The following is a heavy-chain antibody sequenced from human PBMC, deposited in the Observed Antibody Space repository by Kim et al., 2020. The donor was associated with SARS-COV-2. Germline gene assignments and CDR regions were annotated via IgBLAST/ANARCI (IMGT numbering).Heavy chain of an antibody. CDR1: GGSISSGSYY. J-gene: IGHJ3*02. D-gene: IGHD1-26*01. CDR2: IYTSGST. V-gene: IGHV4-61*02. Sequence: SETLSLTCTVSGGSISSGSYYWSWIRQPAGKGLEWIGRIYTSGSTNYNPSLKSRVTISVDTSKNQFSLKLSSVTAADTAVYYCARYQTGWELPNDAFDIWGPGTMVTVSS. CDR3: ARYQTGWELPNDAFDI.